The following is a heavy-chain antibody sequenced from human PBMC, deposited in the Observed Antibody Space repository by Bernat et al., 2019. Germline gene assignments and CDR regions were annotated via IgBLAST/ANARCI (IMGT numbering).Heavy chain of an antibody. V-gene: IGHV1-46*01. CDR1: GYTFTSYY. J-gene: IGHJ5*02. D-gene: IGHD2-2*01. CDR3: ARQDIVVVPAAIIPLFDP. Sequence: QVQLVQSGAEVKKPGASVKVSCKASGYTFTSYYMHWVRQAPGQGLEWMGIINPSGGSTSYAQKFQGRVTMTRDTSTSTVYMELSSLRSEDTAVYYCARQDIVVVPAAIIPLFDPWGQGTLVTVSS. CDR2: INPSGGST.